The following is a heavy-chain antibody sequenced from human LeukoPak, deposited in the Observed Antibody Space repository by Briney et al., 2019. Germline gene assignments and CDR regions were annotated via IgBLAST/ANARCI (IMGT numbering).Heavy chain of an antibody. CDR1: GGSISSGDYY. Sequence: PSETLSLTCTVSGGSISSGDYYWSWIRQPPGKGLEWIGYIYYSGSTNYNPSLKSRVTISVDTSKNQFSLKLSSVTAADTAVYYCARVGYYYYGMDVWGQGTTVTVSS. CDR3: ARVGYYYYGMDV. V-gene: IGHV4-61*08. J-gene: IGHJ6*02. CDR2: IYYSGST.